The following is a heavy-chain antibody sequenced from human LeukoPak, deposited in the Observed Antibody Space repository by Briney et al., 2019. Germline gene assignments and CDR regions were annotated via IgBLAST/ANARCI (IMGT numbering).Heavy chain of an antibody. CDR3: AKSARCRSTSCSAELDY. Sequence: PGGAPRLSCAASGFTFSSYAMSWVRHAPGKGLGSVSAISGSGGSTYYADSVKGRVTISRDNSKKTLYLQMNSLRGAGTAVYYCAKSARCRSTSCSAELDYWGPGTLVTVSS. D-gene: IGHD2-2*01. CDR2: ISGSGGST. J-gene: IGHJ4*02. V-gene: IGHV3-23*01. CDR1: GFTFSSYA.